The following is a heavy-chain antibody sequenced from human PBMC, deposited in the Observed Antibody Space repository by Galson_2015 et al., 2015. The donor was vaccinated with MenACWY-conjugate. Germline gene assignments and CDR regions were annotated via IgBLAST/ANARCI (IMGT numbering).Heavy chain of an antibody. CDR2: ISTAGDT. Sequence: SLRLSCAASGFTFSSHDMHWVRQSTGKGLEWVSAISTAGDTYYSGSVKGRFTISRDNSKNTLYLQMNSLRAEDTAVYYCARGKLGSGSFFDYWGQGTLVTVSS. D-gene: IGHD3-10*01. J-gene: IGHJ4*02. CDR1: GFTFSSHD. V-gene: IGHV3-13*04. CDR3: ARGKLGSGSFFDY.